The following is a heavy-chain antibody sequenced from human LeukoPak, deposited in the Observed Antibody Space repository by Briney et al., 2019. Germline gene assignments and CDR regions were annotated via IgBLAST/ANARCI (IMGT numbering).Heavy chain of an antibody. D-gene: IGHD2-2*01. CDR1: GHPFSRYG. CDR3: ARGSAALYYFDF. J-gene: IGHJ4*02. CDR2: IWYDGSDN. Sequence: PGGSVSLFCALSGHPFSRYGMLCAPRAPGRGREWVAIIWYDGSDNYNAVSVKCRFIISRDNSKNTLYLQMNTLRAEGTAVYYCARGSAALYYFDFWGQGTLVTVSS. V-gene: IGHV3-33*01.